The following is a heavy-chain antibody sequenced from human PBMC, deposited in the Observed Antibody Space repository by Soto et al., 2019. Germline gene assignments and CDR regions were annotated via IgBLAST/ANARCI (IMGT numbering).Heavy chain of an antibody. CDR2: ISGSGGST. CDR3: AKDPGGSSGLPAPCYFDY. Sequence: GGSLRLSCAASGFTFSSYAMSWVRQAPGKGLEWVSAISGSGGSTYYADSVKGRFTISRDNSKNTLYLQMNSLRAEDTAVYYCAKDPGGSSGLPAPCYFDYWGQGTLVTVSS. V-gene: IGHV3-23*01. D-gene: IGHD3-22*01. CDR1: GFTFSSYA. J-gene: IGHJ4*02.